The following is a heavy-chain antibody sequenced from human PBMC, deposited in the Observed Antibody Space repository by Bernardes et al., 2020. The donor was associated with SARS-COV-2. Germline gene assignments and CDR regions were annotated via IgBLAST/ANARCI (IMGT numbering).Heavy chain of an antibody. CDR3: ARALTEEDYYDSSGYYFQH. J-gene: IGHJ1*01. D-gene: IGHD3-22*01. Sequence: SETLSLTCAVYGGSFSGYYWSWIRQPPGKGLEWIGEINHSGSTNYNPSLKSRVTISVDTSKNQFSLKLSSVTAADTAVYYCARALTEEDYYDSSGYYFQHWGQGTLVTVSS. CDR1: GGSFSGYY. V-gene: IGHV4-34*01. CDR2: INHSGST.